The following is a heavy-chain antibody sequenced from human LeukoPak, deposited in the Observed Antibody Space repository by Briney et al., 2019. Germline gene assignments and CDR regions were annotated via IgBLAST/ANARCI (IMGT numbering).Heavy chain of an antibody. D-gene: IGHD2/OR15-2a*01. CDR2: ITGSGDKT. V-gene: IGHV3-23*01. CDR3: AKNLGANSTNYYFVRVRDFHYFVMDV. Sequence: PGGSLRLSCAASGFIFSTYAMTWVRQAPGKGLEWVSAITGSGDKTYYADSVKGRFTISRDNSKNTLFLQLSGLRAEDTAVYYCAKNLGANSTNYYFVRVRDFHYFVMDVWGQGTTVTVSS. J-gene: IGHJ6*02. CDR1: GFIFSTYA.